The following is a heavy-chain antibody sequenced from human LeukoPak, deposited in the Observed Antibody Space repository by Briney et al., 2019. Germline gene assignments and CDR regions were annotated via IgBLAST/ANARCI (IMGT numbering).Heavy chain of an antibody. CDR1: GYTFTGYY. D-gene: IGHD3-9*01. J-gene: IGHJ4*02. CDR3: ARGTGELRYFDWLYELDY. Sequence: ASVKVSCKPSGYTFTGYYMHWVRQAPGQGLEWMGWINPNSGGTNYAQKFQGRVTMTGDTSISTAYMELSRLRSDDTAVYYCARGTGELRYFDWLYELDYWGQGTLVTVSS. CDR2: INPNSGGT. V-gene: IGHV1-2*02.